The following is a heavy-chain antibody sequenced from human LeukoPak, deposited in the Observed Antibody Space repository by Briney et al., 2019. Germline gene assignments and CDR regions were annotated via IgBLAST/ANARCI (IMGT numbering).Heavy chain of an antibody. D-gene: IGHD7-27*01. J-gene: IGHJ4*02. CDR1: GYTFTDYY. V-gene: IGHV1-2*06. Sequence: ASVKVSCTASGYTFTDYYMHWVRQAPGQGLEWMGRIDPNSGGTNYAQKFQGRVTMTRDTSISTAYMELSRLRSDDTAVYYCARDRGGEFDYWGQGTLVTVSS. CDR2: IDPNSGGT. CDR3: ARDRGGEFDY.